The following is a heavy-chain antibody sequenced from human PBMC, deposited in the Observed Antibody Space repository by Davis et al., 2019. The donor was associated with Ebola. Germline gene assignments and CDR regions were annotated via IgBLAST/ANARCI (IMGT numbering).Heavy chain of an antibody. Sequence: SVKVSCKASGCTFSSYAISWVRQAPGQGLEWMGGIIPIFGTANYAQKFQGRVTITADESTSTAYMELSSLRSEDTAVYYCARVESESRGDGNSDYWGQGTLVTVSS. V-gene: IGHV1-69*13. CDR3: ARVESESRGDGNSDY. CDR1: GCTFSSYA. D-gene: IGHD2-15*01. CDR2: IIPIFGTA. J-gene: IGHJ4*02.